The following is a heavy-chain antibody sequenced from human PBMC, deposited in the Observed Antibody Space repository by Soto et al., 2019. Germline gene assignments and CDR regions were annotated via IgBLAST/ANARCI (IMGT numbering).Heavy chain of an antibody. D-gene: IGHD1-7*01. Sequence: ASVKVSCKASGYTFTSYGISWVRQAPGQGLEWMGWISAYNGNTNYAQKLQGRVTMTTDTSTSTAYMELRSLRSDDTAVHYCARAGTTTSYYYYYYMDVWGKGTTVTVSS. CDR2: ISAYNGNT. J-gene: IGHJ6*03. CDR1: GYTFTSYG. V-gene: IGHV1-18*01. CDR3: ARAGTTTSYYYYYYMDV.